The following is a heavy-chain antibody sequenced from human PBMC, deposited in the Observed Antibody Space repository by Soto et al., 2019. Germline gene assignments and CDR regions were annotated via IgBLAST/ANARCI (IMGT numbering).Heavy chain of an antibody. Sequence: PGGSLRLSCAASGVSFSIYAMSWVRQAPGKGLEWVSAISGSGGSTYYADSVKGRFTISRDNSKNTLYLQMNSLRAEDTAVYYCAKDRFYGDYLVSFYFDYWGQGTLVTVSS. D-gene: IGHD4-17*01. V-gene: IGHV3-23*01. CDR2: ISGSGGST. J-gene: IGHJ4*02. CDR3: AKDRFYGDYLVSFYFDY. CDR1: GVSFSIYA.